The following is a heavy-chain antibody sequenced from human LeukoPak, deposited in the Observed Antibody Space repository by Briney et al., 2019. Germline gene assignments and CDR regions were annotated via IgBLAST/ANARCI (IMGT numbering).Heavy chain of an antibody. J-gene: IGHJ4*02. CDR3: ARDSGSYLRGYYFDY. CDR1: GGSFSGYY. Sequence: SETLSLTCAVYGGSFSGYYWSWIRQPPGKGLEWIGEINHSGSTNYNPSLKSRVTISVDTSKNQFSLKLSSVTAADTAVYYCARDSGSYLRGYYFDYWGQGTLVTVSS. D-gene: IGHD1-26*01. V-gene: IGHV4-34*01. CDR2: INHSGST.